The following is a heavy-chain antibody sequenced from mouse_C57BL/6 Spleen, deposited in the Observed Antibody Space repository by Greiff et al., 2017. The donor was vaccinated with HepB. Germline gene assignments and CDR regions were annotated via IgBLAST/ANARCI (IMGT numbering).Heavy chain of an antibody. CDR3: ARYWDEGYWYFDV. CDR1: GYTFTSYW. CDR2: IDPSDSYT. J-gene: IGHJ1*03. V-gene: IGHV1-50*01. Sequence: QVQLQQPGAELVKPGASVKLSCKASGYTFTSYWMQWVKQRPGQGLEWIGEIDPSDSYTNYNQKFKGKATLTVDTSSSTAYMQLSSLTSEDSAVYYCARYWDEGYWYFDVWGTGTTVTVSS. D-gene: IGHD4-1*01.